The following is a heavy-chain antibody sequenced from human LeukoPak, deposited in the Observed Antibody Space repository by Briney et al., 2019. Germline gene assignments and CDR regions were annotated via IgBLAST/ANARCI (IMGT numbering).Heavy chain of an antibody. J-gene: IGHJ2*01. V-gene: IGHV3-23*01. CDR1: GFTFSSYA. Sequence: GGSLRLSCAASGFTFSSYAMSWVRQAPGKGLEWVSAISGSGGSTYYADSVKGRFTISRDNAKNSLYLQMNSLRAEDTAVYYCAKEGYGDSRYFDLWGRGTLVTVSS. CDR3: AKEGYGDSRYFDL. CDR2: ISGSGGST. D-gene: IGHD4-17*01.